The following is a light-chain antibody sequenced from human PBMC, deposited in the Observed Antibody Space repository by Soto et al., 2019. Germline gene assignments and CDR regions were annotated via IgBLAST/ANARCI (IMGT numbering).Light chain of an antibody. V-gene: IGKV1-5*03. CDR3: QRYVGYSLT. Sequence: DIQMTQSPSTLSASVGDRVTITCRASQSISSWLAWYQQKPGKAPKLLIYRASNLQSGVPSRFSGSGSGTEFTLTISSLQPDDFATYYCQRYVGYSLTFGRGTKLEIK. J-gene: IGKJ2*01. CDR2: RAS. CDR1: QSISSW.